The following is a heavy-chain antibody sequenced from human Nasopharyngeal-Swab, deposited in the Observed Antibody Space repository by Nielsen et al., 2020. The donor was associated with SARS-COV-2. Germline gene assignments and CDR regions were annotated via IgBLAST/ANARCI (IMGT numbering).Heavy chain of an antibody. CDR3: ARHALVTKDFDY. Sequence: WIRQPPGKGLERIGSIYYSGSTYYNPSLKSRVTISVDTSKNQFSLKLSSVTAADTAVYYCARHALVTKDFDYWGQGTLVTVSS. V-gene: IGHV4-39*01. CDR2: IYYSGST. J-gene: IGHJ4*02. D-gene: IGHD4-17*01.